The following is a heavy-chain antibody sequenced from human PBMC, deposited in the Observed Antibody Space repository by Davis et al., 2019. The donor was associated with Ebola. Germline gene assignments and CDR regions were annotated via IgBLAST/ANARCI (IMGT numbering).Heavy chain of an antibody. D-gene: IGHD1-1*01. J-gene: IGHJ6*02. CDR1: GFTFSSYW. CDR2: INSDGSST. CDR3: AGTVPYYYGMDV. Sequence: HTGGSLRLSCAASGFTFSSYWMHWVRHAPGKGLVWVSRINSDGSSTSYADSVKGRFTISRDNAKNTLYLQMNSLRAEDTAVYYCAGTVPYYYGMDVWGQGTTVTVSS. V-gene: IGHV3-74*01.